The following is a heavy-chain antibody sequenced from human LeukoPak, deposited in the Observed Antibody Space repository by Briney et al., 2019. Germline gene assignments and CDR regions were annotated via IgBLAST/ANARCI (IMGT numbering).Heavy chain of an antibody. Sequence: PSETLSLTCAVYGGSFSGYYWSWIRQPPGKGLEWIGEINLSGSTNYNPSLKSRVTISVDTSKNQFSLKLSSVTAADTAVYYCARVGVTTPYYWGQGTLVTVSS. J-gene: IGHJ4*02. V-gene: IGHV4-34*01. CDR3: ARVGVTTPYY. CDR2: INLSGST. D-gene: IGHD4-17*01. CDR1: GGSFSGYY.